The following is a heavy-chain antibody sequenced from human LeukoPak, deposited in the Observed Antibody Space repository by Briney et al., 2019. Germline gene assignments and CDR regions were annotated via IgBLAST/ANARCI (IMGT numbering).Heavy chain of an antibody. V-gene: IGHV4-59*08. D-gene: IGHD3-22*01. CDR2: INYSGGT. J-gene: IGHJ6*02. Sequence: SETLSLTCTVSGGSISSYYWSWIRQPPGKGLEWIGHINYSGGTKYNPSLKSRVTISVDTPKNQFSLKLSSVTAADTAVYYCARYYYDSSGYSHGMDVWGQGTTVTVSS. CDR1: GGSISSYY. CDR3: ARYYYDSSGYSHGMDV.